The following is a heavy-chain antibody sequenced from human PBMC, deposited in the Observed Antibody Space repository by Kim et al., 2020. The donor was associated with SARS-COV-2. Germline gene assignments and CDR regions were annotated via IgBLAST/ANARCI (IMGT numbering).Heavy chain of an antibody. CDR1: GFTFSSYA. CDR3: ARDRIRRLLWFGEWGAFDI. CDR2: ISYDGSNK. V-gene: IGHV3-30*04. J-gene: IGHJ3*02. Sequence: GGSLRLSCAASGFTFSSYAMHWVRQAPGKGLEWVAVISYDGSNKYYADSVKGRFTISRDNSKNTLYLQMNSLRAEDTAVYYCARDRIRRLLWFGEWGAFDIWGQGTMVTVSS. D-gene: IGHD3-10*01.